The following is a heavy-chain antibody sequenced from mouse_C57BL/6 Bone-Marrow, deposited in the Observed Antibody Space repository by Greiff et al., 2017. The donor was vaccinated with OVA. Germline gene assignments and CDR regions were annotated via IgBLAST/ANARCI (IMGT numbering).Heavy chain of an antibody. V-gene: IGHV2-9*01. CDR2: IWGGGST. Sequence: VQVVESGPGLVAPSQSLSITCTVSGFSLTSYGVDWVRQPPGKGLEWLGVIWGGGSTNYNSALMSRLSISKDNSKSQVFLKMNSLQTDDTAMYYCAKREQRIYYDYEGLAYWGQGTLVTVSA. J-gene: IGHJ3*01. D-gene: IGHD2-4*01. CDR3: AKREQRIYYDYEGLAY. CDR1: GFSLTSYG.